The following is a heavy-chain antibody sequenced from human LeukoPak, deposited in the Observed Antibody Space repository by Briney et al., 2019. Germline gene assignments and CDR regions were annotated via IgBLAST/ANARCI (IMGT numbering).Heavy chain of an antibody. CDR3: ARYDSRGSASTRFDY. D-gene: IGHD3-16*01. J-gene: IGHJ4*02. CDR1: GYSLGKNYY. V-gene: IGHV4-38-2*01. CDR2: IYGTGST. Sequence: SETLSLTCAVSGYSLGKNYYWGWIRQSPGKGLEWIGRIYGTGSTSYNPSLMNRVTMSVDTSKNHFSLKLTSVTAADTAVYYCARYDSRGSASTRFDYWGQGILVTISS.